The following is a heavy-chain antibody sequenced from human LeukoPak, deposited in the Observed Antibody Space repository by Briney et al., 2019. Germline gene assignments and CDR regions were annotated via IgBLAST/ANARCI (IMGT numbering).Heavy chain of an antibody. CDR2: ISSSGSTI. V-gene: IGHV3-11*01. CDR1: GFTFSDYY. D-gene: IGHD3/OR15-3a*01. J-gene: IGHJ3*02. CDR3: AKLVELGRGWLLYPSDAFDI. Sequence: GGSLRLSCAASGFTFSDYYMSWIRQAPGKGLEWVSYISSSGSTIYYADSVKGRFTISRDNSKNTLYLQMNSLRAEDTAMYYCAKLVELGRGWLLYPSDAFDIWGQGTMVTVSS.